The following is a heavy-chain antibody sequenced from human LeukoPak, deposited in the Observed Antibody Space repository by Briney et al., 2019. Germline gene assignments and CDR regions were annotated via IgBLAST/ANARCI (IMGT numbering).Heavy chain of an antibody. J-gene: IGHJ4*02. D-gene: IGHD6-19*01. CDR2: ISYDGSNK. V-gene: IGHV3-30-3*01. CDR1: GFTFSSYA. CDR3: XXEVAGPTDY. Sequence: PGGSLRLSCAASGFTFSSYAMHWVRQAPGKGLEWVAVISYDGSNKYYADSVKGRFTISRDNSKNTLYLQMNSLRAEDTAVYYXXXEVAGPTDYWGQGTLVTVSS.